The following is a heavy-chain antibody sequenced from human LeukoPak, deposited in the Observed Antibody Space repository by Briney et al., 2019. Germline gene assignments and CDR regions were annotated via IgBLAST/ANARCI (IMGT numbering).Heavy chain of an antibody. Sequence: PSETLSLTCAVYGGSFSGHYWIWIRQPPGRGLEWIGEINHSGSTNYNPSLKSRVTISVDTSKNQFSLKLSSVTAADTAVYYCARGRSSSTPFDHWGQGTLVTVSS. CDR3: ARGRSSSTPFDH. V-gene: IGHV4-34*01. CDR2: INHSGST. CDR1: GGSFSGHY. D-gene: IGHD6-6*01. J-gene: IGHJ4*02.